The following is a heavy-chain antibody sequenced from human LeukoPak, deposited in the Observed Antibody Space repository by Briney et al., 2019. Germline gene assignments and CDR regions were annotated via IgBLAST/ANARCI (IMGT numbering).Heavy chain of an antibody. D-gene: IGHD3/OR15-3a*01. J-gene: IGHJ4*02. Sequence: GGSLRLSCAASGFTFSDSTMSWYRQAPGKGLEWVGFIRRKVYGGTAEYAASVKGRFTISRDDSKGIAYLQMDSLKIEDSAVYYCTRGQGLYYWGQGTLVIVSS. CDR3: TRGQGLYY. V-gene: IGHV3-49*03. CDR1: GFTFSDST. CDR2: IRRKVYGGTA.